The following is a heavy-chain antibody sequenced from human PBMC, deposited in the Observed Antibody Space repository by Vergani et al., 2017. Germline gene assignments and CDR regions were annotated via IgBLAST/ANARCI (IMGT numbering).Heavy chain of an antibody. CDR1: GFTFSTYA. CDR3: AKGQKVVVAAFDY. V-gene: IGHV3-23*01. Sequence: EVQLLESGGGLVQTGGSLRLSCAASGFTFSTYAMSWVRQAPGKGLEWVSGISGSGGRTYYADSVKGRFTIYRDNSKNTLYLQTNSLIAEDTAVYDCAKGQKVVVAAFDYWGQGTLVTVSS. D-gene: IGHD2-15*01. J-gene: IGHJ4*02. CDR2: ISGSGGRT.